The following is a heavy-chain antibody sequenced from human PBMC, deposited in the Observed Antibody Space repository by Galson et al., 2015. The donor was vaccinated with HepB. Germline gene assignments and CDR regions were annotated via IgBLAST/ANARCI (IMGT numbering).Heavy chain of an antibody. Sequence: SVKVSCKASGYTFTSYGISWVRQAPGQGLEWMGWISAYNGNTNYAQKLQGRVTMTTDTSTSTAYMELSSLRSEDTAVYYCARPPEYYDFWTPMDVWGQGTTVTVSS. V-gene: IGHV1-18*04. CDR1: GYTFTSYG. D-gene: IGHD3-3*01. J-gene: IGHJ6*02. CDR2: ISAYNGNT. CDR3: ARPPEYYDFWTPMDV.